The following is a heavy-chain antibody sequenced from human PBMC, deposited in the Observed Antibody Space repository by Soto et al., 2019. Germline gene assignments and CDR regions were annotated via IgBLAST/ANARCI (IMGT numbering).Heavy chain of an antibody. J-gene: IGHJ4*02. CDR2: LYTDDRT. CDR3: VGAAPGD. D-gene: IGHD3-16*01. Sequence: EVQLVETGGGLMQPGGSLSLSCAASGFIGSNKHMGWVRQAPGKGLESVSILYTDDRTYYADSVKGRFTISRDNSKNTVSLQMNGLRDEDTAMYYCVGAAPGDWGQGTPVTVSS. CDR1: GFIGSNKH. V-gene: IGHV3-53*05.